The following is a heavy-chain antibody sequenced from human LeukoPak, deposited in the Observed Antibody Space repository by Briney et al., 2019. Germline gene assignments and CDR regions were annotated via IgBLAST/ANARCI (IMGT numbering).Heavy chain of an antibody. V-gene: IGHV1-46*01. CDR1: GGTFSSYA. CDR3: ARVALHCGGDCFDY. CDR2: INPSGGAT. D-gene: IGHD2-21*01. Sequence: ASVKVSCKASGGTFSSYAISWVRQAPGQGLEWMGIINPSGGATSYAQKFQGRVTMTRDTSTSTVYMELSSLRSEDTAVYYCARVALHCGGDCFDYWGQGALVTVSS. J-gene: IGHJ4*02.